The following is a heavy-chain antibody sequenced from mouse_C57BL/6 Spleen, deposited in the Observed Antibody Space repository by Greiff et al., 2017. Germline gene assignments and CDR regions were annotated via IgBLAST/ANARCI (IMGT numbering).Heavy chain of an antibody. J-gene: IGHJ2*01. Sequence: DVMLVESGGGLVKPGGSLKLSCAASGFTFSSYAMYWVRQTPEKRLEWVATISDGGSYTYYPDNVKGRFTISRDNAKNHLYLQMSRLKSEDTAMYYCARAAQATVYYFDYWGQGTTLTVSS. CDR3: ARAAQATVYYFDY. CDR2: ISDGGSYT. V-gene: IGHV5-4*03. CDR1: GFTFSSYA. D-gene: IGHD3-2*02.